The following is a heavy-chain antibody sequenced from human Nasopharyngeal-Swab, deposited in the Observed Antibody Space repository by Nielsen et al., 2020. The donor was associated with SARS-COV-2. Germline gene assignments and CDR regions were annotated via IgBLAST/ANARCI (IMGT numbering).Heavy chain of an antibody. CDR2: IWYDGGNK. J-gene: IGHJ6*02. V-gene: IGHV3-33*01. Sequence: GESLKISCATSGFRFCSYGMHWVRQAPDKGLEWVAVIWYDGGNKYYVDSVKGRFTISRDNAKNSLYLQMNSLRAEDTAVYYCARARLYYGMDVWGQGTTVTVSS. CDR1: GFRFCSYG. D-gene: IGHD6-19*01. CDR3: ARARLYYGMDV.